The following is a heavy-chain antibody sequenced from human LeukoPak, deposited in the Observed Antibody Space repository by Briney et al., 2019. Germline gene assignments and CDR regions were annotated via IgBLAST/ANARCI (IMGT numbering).Heavy chain of an antibody. D-gene: IGHD2-2*01. Sequence: PGGSLRLSCAASGFTFSSYAMHWVRQAPGKGLEWVAVISYGGSNKYYADSVKGRFTISRDNSKNTLYLQMNSLRAEDTAVYYCARDKEYCSSTSCYGWFDPWGQGTLVTVSS. CDR2: ISYGGSNK. CDR3: ARDKEYCSSTSCYGWFDP. V-gene: IGHV3-30-3*01. J-gene: IGHJ5*02. CDR1: GFTFSSYA.